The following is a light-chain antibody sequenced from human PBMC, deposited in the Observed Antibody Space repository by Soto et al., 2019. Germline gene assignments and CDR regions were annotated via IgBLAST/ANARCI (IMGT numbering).Light chain of an antibody. CDR3: QHYNSYWET. J-gene: IGKJ2*01. V-gene: IGKV1-5*03. CDR1: QSISTW. CDR2: MAS. Sequence: DTQMTQSPSTLSASVGDRVTITCRASQSISTWLAWYQQKPGKAPKLLIYMASTLESGVPSRFSGRGSGTEFPLTINSLQPDDFATYYCQHYNSYWETFGHGTQLEIK.